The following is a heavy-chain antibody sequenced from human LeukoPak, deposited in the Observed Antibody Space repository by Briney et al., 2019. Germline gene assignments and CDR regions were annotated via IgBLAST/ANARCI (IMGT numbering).Heavy chain of an antibody. Sequence: SVKVSCKASGGTFSSYAISWVRQAPGQGLEWMGRIIPIFGTANYAQKFQGRVTITTDESTSTAYMELSSLRSEDTAVYYCARRDGFCSSTSCYMSSESFDYWGQGTLVTVSS. V-gene: IGHV1-69*05. CDR3: ARRDGFCSSTSCYMSSESFDY. D-gene: IGHD2-2*02. CDR2: IIPIFGTA. CDR1: GGTFSSYA. J-gene: IGHJ4*02.